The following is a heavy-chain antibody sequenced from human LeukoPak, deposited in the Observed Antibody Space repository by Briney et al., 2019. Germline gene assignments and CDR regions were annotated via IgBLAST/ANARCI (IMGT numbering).Heavy chain of an antibody. Sequence: SVKVSCKASGGTFSSYAISWVRQAPGQGLEWMGRIIPIFGTANYAQKFQDRVTITTDESTSTAYMEMSSLRSEDTAVYYCASSYYYGSGSYSEYYYYYNMDVWGKGTTVTVSS. CDR2: IIPIFGTA. V-gene: IGHV1-69*05. D-gene: IGHD3-10*01. J-gene: IGHJ6*03. CDR3: ASSYYYGSGSYSEYYYYYNMDV. CDR1: GGTFSSYA.